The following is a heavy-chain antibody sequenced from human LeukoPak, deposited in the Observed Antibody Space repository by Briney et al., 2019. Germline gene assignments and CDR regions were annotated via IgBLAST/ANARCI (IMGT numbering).Heavy chain of an antibody. CDR3: ARPLSLGYCSGGSCYGRGAWFDR. Sequence: SGTLSLTCAVSGGSISSSNWWSWVRQPPGKGLEWIGQIYHSVSTNYNPSLKSGVTISVDKSKNQFSLKLRSVTAADTAVYYCARPLSLGYCSGGSCYGRGAWFDRWGQGTLVTVSS. V-gene: IGHV4-4*02. J-gene: IGHJ5*02. CDR1: GGSISSSNW. CDR2: IYHSVST. D-gene: IGHD2-15*01.